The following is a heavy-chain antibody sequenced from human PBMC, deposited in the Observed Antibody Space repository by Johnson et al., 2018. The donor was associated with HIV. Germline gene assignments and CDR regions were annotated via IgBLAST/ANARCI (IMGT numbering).Heavy chain of an antibody. CDR2: ISYDGSDK. V-gene: IGHV3-30*18. Sequence: QVRLVESGGGVVQPGRSLRLSCAASGFTFSSYGMHWARQAPGKGLEWVATISYDGSDKYFADSVKGRFTIFRANSKNSLYLQMNSLSAEDTALYYCAKGGASYYDSPGDAFDIWGQGTMVTVSS. CDR3: AKGGASYYDSPGDAFDI. J-gene: IGHJ3*02. CDR1: GFTFSSYG. D-gene: IGHD3-22*01.